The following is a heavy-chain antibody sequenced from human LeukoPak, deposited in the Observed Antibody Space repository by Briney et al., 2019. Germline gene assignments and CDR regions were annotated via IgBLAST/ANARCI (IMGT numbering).Heavy chain of an antibody. J-gene: IGHJ6*03. D-gene: IGHD2-2*01. Sequence: SETLSLTCAVYGGSFSGYYWSWIRQPPGKGLEWIGEINHSGSTNYNPSLKSRVTISVDTSKNQFSLKLSSVTAADTAVYYCARCLVVGPLYYYYYYMDAWGKGTTVTVSS. CDR3: ARCLVVGPLYYYYYYMDA. CDR1: GGSFSGYY. CDR2: INHSGST. V-gene: IGHV4-34*01.